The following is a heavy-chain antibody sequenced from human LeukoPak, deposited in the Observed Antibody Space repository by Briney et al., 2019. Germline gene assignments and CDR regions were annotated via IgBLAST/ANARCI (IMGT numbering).Heavy chain of an antibody. Sequence: SETLSLTCTVSGGSISSSSYYWGWIRRPPGKGLEWIGSIYYSGSTYYNPSLKSRVTISVDTSKNQFSLKLSSVTAADTAVYYCARLRRIAYMDVWGKGTTVTISS. J-gene: IGHJ6*03. CDR2: IYYSGST. V-gene: IGHV4-39*01. CDR3: ARLRRIAYMDV. D-gene: IGHD2/OR15-2a*01. CDR1: GGSISSSSYY.